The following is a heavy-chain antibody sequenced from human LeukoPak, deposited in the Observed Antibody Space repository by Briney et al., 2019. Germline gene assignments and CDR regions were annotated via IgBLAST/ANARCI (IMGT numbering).Heavy chain of an antibody. CDR3: ARGPVDSGDNRRFDC. Sequence: SETLSLTCAVSGGSISGTNWWSWVRQAPRKGLEWIGEISHSGITNYNSSLKSRVTISVDKSENQFSLKLTSVTAADTAVYYCARGPVDSGDNRRFDCWGQGTLVTVSS. J-gene: IGHJ4*02. CDR1: GGSISGTNW. CDR2: ISHSGIT. D-gene: IGHD4-17*01. V-gene: IGHV4-4*02.